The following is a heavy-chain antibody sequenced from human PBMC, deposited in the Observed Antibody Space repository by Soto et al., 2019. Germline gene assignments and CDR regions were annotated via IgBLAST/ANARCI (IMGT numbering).Heavy chain of an antibody. Sequence: EVQVVESGGGLVQPGRSLRLSCAASGFSFDDYAMHWVRQAPGKGLEWVSGISWNSGNIGYADSVKGRFTISRDNXXNSLYLQMNSLRTEDTALYYCAKGYSSSSHYHMDVWGQGTTVTVSS. J-gene: IGHJ6*02. D-gene: IGHD6-6*01. CDR3: AKGYSSSSHYHMDV. CDR2: ISWNSGNI. CDR1: GFSFDDYA. V-gene: IGHV3-9*01.